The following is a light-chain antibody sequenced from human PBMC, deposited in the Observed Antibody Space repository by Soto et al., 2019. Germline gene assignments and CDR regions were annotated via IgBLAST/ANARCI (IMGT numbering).Light chain of an antibody. V-gene: IGLV2-11*01. J-gene: IGLJ1*01. CDR3: CSYAGTYTLGV. CDR2: DVT. CDR1: SSDVGGYNF. Sequence: QSVLTQPRSVSGSPGQSVTISCTGTSSDVGGYNFVSWYQQRPGKAPKLMIYDVTKRPSGVPDRFSGSKSDNTASLTISGLLSEDEDDYYCCSYAGTYTLGVFGTGTKVTVL.